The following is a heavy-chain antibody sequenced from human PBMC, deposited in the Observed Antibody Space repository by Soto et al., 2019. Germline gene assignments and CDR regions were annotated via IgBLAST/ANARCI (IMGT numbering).Heavy chain of an antibody. D-gene: IGHD3-10*01. V-gene: IGHV4-59*01. CDR1: GGSISSYY. Sequence: SETLSLTCTVSGGSISSYYWSWIRQPPGKGLEWIGYIYYSGSTNYNPSLKSRVTISVDTSKNQFSLKLSSVTAADTAVYYCARDHYGSGSNYYGMDVWGQGTTVT. CDR3: ARDHYGSGSNYYGMDV. CDR2: IYYSGST. J-gene: IGHJ6*02.